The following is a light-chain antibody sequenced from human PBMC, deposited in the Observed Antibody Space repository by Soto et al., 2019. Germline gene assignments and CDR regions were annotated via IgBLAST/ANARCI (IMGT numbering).Light chain of an antibody. CDR3: MQSIQLPPT. J-gene: IGKJ5*01. Sequence: ILLTQSPGTLSLSPGERATLSCRASQSVSNNYLAWYQQKPGQAPRLLIYGASTRATGIPTRFSGVPDRCSGSGSGTDFTLKISRVEAEDVGVYYCMQSIQLPPTFGQGTRLEIK. V-gene: IGKV3-20*01. CDR2: GAS. CDR1: QSVSNNY.